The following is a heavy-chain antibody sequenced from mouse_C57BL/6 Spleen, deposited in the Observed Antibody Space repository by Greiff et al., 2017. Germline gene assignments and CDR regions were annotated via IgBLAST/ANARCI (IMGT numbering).Heavy chain of an antibody. D-gene: IGHD1-1*01. J-gene: IGHJ3*01. Sequence: QVQLQQPGAELVKPGASVKLSCKASGYTFTSYWMQWVKQRPGQGLEWIGEIAPSDSYTNYNQKFKGKATLTVDTSSSTAYMQLSSLTSEDSAVYYCARPSYGSSYWFAYWGQGTLVTVSA. V-gene: IGHV1-50*01. CDR1: GYTFTSYW. CDR2: IAPSDSYT. CDR3: ARPSYGSSYWFAY.